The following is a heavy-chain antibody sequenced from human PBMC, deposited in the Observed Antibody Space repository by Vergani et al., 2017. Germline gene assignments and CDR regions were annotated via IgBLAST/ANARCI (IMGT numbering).Heavy chain of an antibody. CDR2: ISSSSATI. V-gene: IGHV3-11*04. Sequence: QVQLQQWGAGLLKPSETLSLTCAVYGGSFSGYYWSWIRQPPGKGLEWVSFISSSSATIYYADSVKGRFTISRDNAKNSLYLQMNSLRAEDTAVYYCARDLSGWYLPYYYYGMDVWGQGTTVTVSS. CDR1: GGSFSGYY. CDR3: ARDLSGWYLPYYYYGMDV. D-gene: IGHD6-19*01. J-gene: IGHJ6*02.